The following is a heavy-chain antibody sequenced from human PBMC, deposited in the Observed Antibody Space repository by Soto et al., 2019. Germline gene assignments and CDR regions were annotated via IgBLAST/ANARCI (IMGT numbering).Heavy chain of an antibody. J-gene: IGHJ6*02. CDR3: AKQRVTANYYYYGMDV. CDR1: GFTFDDYA. Sequence: GGSLRLSCAASGFTFDDYAMHWVRQAPGKGLEWVSGISWNSGSIGYADSVKGRFTISRDNAKNSLYPQMNSLRAEDTALYYCAKQRVTANYYYYGMDVWGQGTTVTV. D-gene: IGHD2-21*02. V-gene: IGHV3-9*01. CDR2: ISWNSGSI.